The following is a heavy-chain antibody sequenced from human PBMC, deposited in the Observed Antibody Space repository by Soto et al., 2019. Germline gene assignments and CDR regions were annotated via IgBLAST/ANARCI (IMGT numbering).Heavy chain of an antibody. CDR1: GFSFGSYA. CDR3: ARWSFRDY. J-gene: IGHJ1*01. CDR2: ISGSDGKT. V-gene: IGHV3-23*01. Sequence: PGGSLRLSCAASGFSFGSYALSWVRQAPGKGLEWVSTISGSDGKTFYADSVKGRFSISRDTSQSTLYLQMNSLRADDTAMYYCARWSFRDYWGQSTRVTVSS. D-gene: IGHD2-21*01.